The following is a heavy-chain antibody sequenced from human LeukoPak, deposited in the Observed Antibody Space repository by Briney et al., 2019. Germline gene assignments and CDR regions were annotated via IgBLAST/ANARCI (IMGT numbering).Heavy chain of an antibody. Sequence: PGGSLRLSCAASRFSFSNYWMHWVRQAPGKGLVWVSRVKSDGSNPSYADSVKGRFTISRDNAENMLFLQTNTWGAEDTAVFFWGREIVSGSGSLDYWGQGTLVTVSS. J-gene: IGHJ4*02. CDR3: GREIVSGSGSLDY. CDR1: RFSFSNYW. D-gene: IGHD3-10*01. CDR2: VKSDGSNP. V-gene: IGHV3-74*01.